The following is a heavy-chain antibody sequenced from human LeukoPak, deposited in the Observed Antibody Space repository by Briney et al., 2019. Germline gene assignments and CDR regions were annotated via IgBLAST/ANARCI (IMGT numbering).Heavy chain of an antibody. Sequence: TGGSLRLSCAASGFTFSSYEMNWVRQAPGKGLEWVSYISSSGSTIYYGDSVKGRFTISRDNAKNSLYLQRNSLRAEDTAVYYCAELGITMIGGVWGKGTTVTISS. CDR1: GFTFSSYE. CDR2: ISSSGSTI. J-gene: IGHJ6*04. V-gene: IGHV3-48*03. CDR3: AELGITMIGGV. D-gene: IGHD3-10*02.